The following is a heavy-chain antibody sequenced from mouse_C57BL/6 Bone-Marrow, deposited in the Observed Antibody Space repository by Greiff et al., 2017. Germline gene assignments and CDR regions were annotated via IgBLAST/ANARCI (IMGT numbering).Heavy chain of an antibody. CDR2: INPTYGTT. D-gene: IGHD2-13*01. Sequence: EVQLQQSGPELVKPGASVKISCKASGYSFTDYHMNWVKQSNGTSLEWIGVINPTYGTTSYNPTFKGKATLTVDPSSSTAYMQLNSLTSEDSAVYYGARGDYKFAYWGQGTLVTVAA. CDR3: ARGDYKFAY. V-gene: IGHV1-39*01. J-gene: IGHJ3*01. CDR1: GYSFTDYH.